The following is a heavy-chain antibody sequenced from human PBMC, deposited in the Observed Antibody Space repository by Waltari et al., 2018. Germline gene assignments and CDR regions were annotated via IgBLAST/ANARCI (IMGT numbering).Heavy chain of an antibody. CDR2: ISWVGGST. D-gene: IGHD3-22*01. J-gene: IGHJ4*02. CDR3: AKDSLEDYYDSSYFDY. V-gene: IGHV3-43D*04. CDR1: GFTFDDYA. Sequence: EVQLVESGGVVVQPGGSLRLSCAASGFTFDDYAMHWVRQAPGKGLEGVSLISWVGGSTYYADSVKGRFTISRDNSKNSLYLQMNSLRAEDTALYYCAKDSLEDYYDSSYFDYWGQGTLVTVSS.